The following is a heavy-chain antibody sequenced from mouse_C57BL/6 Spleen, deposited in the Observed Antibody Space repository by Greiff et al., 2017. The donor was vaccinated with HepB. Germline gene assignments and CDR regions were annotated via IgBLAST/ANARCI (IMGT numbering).Heavy chain of an antibody. CDR2: IDPETGGT. CDR1: GYTFTDYE. CDR3: TRVDYGNYGY. V-gene: IGHV1-15*01. J-gene: IGHJ2*01. D-gene: IGHD2-1*01. Sequence: VQLQQSGAELVRPGASVTLSCKASGYTFTDYEMHWVKQTPVHGLEWIGAIDPETGGTAYNQKFKGKAILTADKSSSTAYMELRSLTSEDSAVYYCTRVDYGNYGYWGQGTTLTVSS.